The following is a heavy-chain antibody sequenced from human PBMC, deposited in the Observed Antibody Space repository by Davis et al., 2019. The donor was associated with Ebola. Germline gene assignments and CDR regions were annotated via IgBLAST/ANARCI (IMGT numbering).Heavy chain of an antibody. Sequence: PGGSLRLSCAASGFIFSDYYMGWIRQAPGKGLEWVAVVSHRPRETFYADSVKGRFTISRDNSENTLYLQMNSLTADDTAVYYCARAVFHEVLDYWGQGTPVTASS. CDR3: ARAVFHEVLDY. D-gene: IGHD3-3*01. J-gene: IGHJ4*02. V-gene: IGHV3-30*04. CDR2: VSHRPRET. CDR1: GFIFSDYY.